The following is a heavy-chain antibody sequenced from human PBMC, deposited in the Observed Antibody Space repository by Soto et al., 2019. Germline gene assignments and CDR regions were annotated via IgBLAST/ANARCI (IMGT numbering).Heavy chain of an antibody. V-gene: IGHV4-59*01. Sequence: SETLSLTCTVSGGSISSYYWSWIRQTPGKGLEWIGYIYETGRTNYNPSLESRVTISVDTSKNQFSLKMTSVTAADTAVYYCARVGDRSSYFFYSDYWGQGTLVTVSS. CDR2: IYETGRT. D-gene: IGHD3-22*01. CDR3: ARVGDRSSYFFYSDY. J-gene: IGHJ4*01. CDR1: GGSISSYY.